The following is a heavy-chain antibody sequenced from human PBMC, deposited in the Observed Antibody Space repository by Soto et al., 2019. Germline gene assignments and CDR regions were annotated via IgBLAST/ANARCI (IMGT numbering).Heavy chain of an antibody. CDR2: VYNSGST. D-gene: IGHD6-13*01. V-gene: IGHV4-59*01. J-gene: IGHJ5*02. Sequence: SETLSLTCTVSGGSISSNYWTWIRQPPGKGLEWIGYVYNSGSTNYNPSLKSRVTISEDTSKSQFSLKVNSMTAADTAVYYCARYRREAVAGYTLDSWGQGILVTVSS. CDR3: ARYRREAVAGYTLDS. CDR1: GGSISSNY.